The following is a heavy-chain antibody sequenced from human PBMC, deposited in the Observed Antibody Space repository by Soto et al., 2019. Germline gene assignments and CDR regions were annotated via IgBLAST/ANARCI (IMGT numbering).Heavy chain of an antibody. V-gene: IGHV4-34*01. Sequence: SETLSLTCAVYGGSFSGYYWSWIRQPPGKGLEWIGEINHSGSTNYNPSLKSRVTISVDTSKNQFSLKLSSVTAADTAVYYCASISPVVRAVINSINWLDPWGQGNLVTVSS. CDR3: ASISPVVRAVINSINWLDP. D-gene: IGHD3-10*01. J-gene: IGHJ5*02. CDR2: INHSGST. CDR1: GGSFSGYY.